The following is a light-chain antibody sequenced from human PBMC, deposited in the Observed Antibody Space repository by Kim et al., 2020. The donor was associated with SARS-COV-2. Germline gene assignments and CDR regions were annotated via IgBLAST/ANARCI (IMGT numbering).Light chain of an antibody. CDR3: SSWDDSLSGRET. Sequence: QSVLTQPPSASGTPGQRVTLSCSGNNSNIGNNYVYWYQQFPGTAPKLLIFRNDERPSGVPDRFSGSKSGTSASLAISGLRFEDEAVYYCSSWDDSLSGRETFGGGTQLTVL. CDR2: RND. V-gene: IGLV1-47*01. CDR1: NSNIGNNY. J-gene: IGLJ2*01.